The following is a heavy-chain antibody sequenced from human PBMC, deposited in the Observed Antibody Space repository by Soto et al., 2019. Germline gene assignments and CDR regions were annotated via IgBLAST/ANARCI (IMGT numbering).Heavy chain of an antibody. CDR2: LSKDGANE. Sequence: PGGSLRRSWTASGFILSNYAMNWGRQAPGKGLEWVSTLSKDGANEHYADSVKGRFTISRDGSKNTLYLQMNSLRAEDTAMYYCAKDPSTGSADYWGQGTQVTVSS. D-gene: IGHD3-9*01. J-gene: IGHJ4*02. CDR3: AKDPSTGSADY. V-gene: IGHV3-23*01. CDR1: GFILSNYA.